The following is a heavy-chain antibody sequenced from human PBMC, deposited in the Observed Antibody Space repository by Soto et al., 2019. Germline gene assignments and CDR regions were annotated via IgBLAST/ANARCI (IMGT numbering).Heavy chain of an antibody. V-gene: IGHV3-30*18. CDR1: GFTFSSNG. D-gene: IGHD6-19*01. CDR2: ISYDGSNK. Sequence: QVQLVESGGGVVQPGRSLRLSCAASGFTFSSNGMHWVRQAPGKGLEWVAVISYDGSNKYQADSVNGRFTISRDNSKNTLYLQMNSLRAEDTAVYYCAKDHGYSSFCVDYWGQGTLVTVSS. J-gene: IGHJ4*02. CDR3: AKDHGYSSFCVDY.